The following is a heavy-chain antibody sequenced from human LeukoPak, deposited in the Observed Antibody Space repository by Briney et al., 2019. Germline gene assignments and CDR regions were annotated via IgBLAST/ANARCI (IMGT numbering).Heavy chain of an antibody. J-gene: IGHJ4*02. V-gene: IGHV3-33*01. CDR3: ARDVRAPDY. CDR2: IWYDGSNK. D-gene: IGHD2-8*01. CDR1: GFTFSSYG. Sequence: PGGSLRLSCAASGFTFSSYGMHWVRQAPGKGLEWVAVIWYDGSNKYHADSVKGRFTISRDNSKNTLYLQMNSPRAEDTAVYYCARDVRAPDYWGQGTLVTVSS.